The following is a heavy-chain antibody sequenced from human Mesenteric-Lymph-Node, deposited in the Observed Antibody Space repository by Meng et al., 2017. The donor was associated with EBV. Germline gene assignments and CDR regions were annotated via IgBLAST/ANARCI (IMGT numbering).Heavy chain of an antibody. J-gene: IGHJ4*02. CDR2: MNPNSGNT. D-gene: IGHD3-16*01. CDR1: GYTCTSYD. CDR3: SRDSIYDGLDY. V-gene: IGHV1-8*01. Sequence: QGEVVQFGAEGKKPGASGKVSCKASGYTCTSYDINWVRQATGQGLEWMGWMNPNSGNTGSAQKFQGRVTMTRNTAISTAYMELNSLTSEDTAIYYCSRDSIYDGLDYWGQGTLVTVSS.